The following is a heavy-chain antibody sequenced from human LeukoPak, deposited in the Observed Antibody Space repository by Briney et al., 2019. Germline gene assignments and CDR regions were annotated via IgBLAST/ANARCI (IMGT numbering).Heavy chain of an antibody. CDR2: ISGSGGST. CDR3: AKALRRYFDSPFDY. D-gene: IGHD3-9*01. Sequence: PGASLRLSCAASGFTFSSYAMSWVRQAPGKGLEWVSAISGSGGSTYYADSVKGRFTISRDNSKNTLYLQMNSLRAEDTAVYYCAKALRRYFDSPFDYWGQGTLVTVSS. CDR1: GFTFSSYA. V-gene: IGHV3-23*01. J-gene: IGHJ4*02.